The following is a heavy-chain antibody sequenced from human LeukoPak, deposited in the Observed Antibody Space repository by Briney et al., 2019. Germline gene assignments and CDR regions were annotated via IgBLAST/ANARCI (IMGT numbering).Heavy chain of an antibody. D-gene: IGHD3-22*01. Sequence: GGSLRLSCAAAGFTVSSNYVSWVRQAPGKGLEWVSSTYSGGLTYYADSVKGRFTISRDNSKNTLYLQMNSLRAEDTAVYYCSWLEVYWGQGTLVTVSS. J-gene: IGHJ4*02. CDR2: TYSGGLT. CDR3: SWLEVY. CDR1: GFTVSSNY. V-gene: IGHV3-53*01.